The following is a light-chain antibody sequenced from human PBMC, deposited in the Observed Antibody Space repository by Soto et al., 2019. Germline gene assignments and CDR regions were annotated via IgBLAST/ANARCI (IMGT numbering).Light chain of an antibody. J-gene: IGLJ1*01. CDR2: EVR. CDR1: SSDVGAYNY. V-gene: IGLV2-14*01. Sequence: QSVLTQPAAVSGSPGQSITISCTGTSSDVGAYNYVSWYQQYPGKAPKVIIFEVRKRPSGVSNRFSGSKSGDTASLTISGLQAADVADYYCSSYRTSPNFVFGHGTKGT. CDR3: SSYRTSPNFV.